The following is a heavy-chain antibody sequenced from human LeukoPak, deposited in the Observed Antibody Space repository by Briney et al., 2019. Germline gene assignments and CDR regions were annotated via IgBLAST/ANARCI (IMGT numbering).Heavy chain of an antibody. D-gene: IGHD1-1*01. J-gene: IGHJ4*02. CDR3: AKEGNNWFDGGIFDY. Sequence: PGGSLRLSCAASGFTFSSYGMHWVRQAPGKGLEWVAVISYDGSNKYYADSVKGRFTISRDNSKNTLYLQMNSLRAEDTAAYYCAKEGNNWFDGGIFDYWGQGTLVTVSS. V-gene: IGHV3-30*18. CDR1: GFTFSSYG. CDR2: ISYDGSNK.